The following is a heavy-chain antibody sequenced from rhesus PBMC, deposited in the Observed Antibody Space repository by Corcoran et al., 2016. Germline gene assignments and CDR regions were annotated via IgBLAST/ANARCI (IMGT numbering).Heavy chain of an antibody. CDR1: GYSISSGYD. CDR2: IFGSSGST. J-gene: IGHJ4*01. Sequence: QVQLQESGPGVVKPSETLSLTCAVSGYSISSGYDWSWIRHPPGKGMEWIVYIFGSSGSTNYNPSLNNRVTISKDTSKTQFSLKLSSVTAADTAVYYCARDRATVDFDYWGRGVLVTVSS. D-gene: IGHD5-36*01. V-gene: IGHV4-127*01. CDR3: ARDRATVDFDY.